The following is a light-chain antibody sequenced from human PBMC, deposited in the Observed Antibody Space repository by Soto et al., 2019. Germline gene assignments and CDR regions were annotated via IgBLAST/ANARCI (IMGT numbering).Light chain of an antibody. CDR1: QSVSSSH. Sequence: NGSSQSPGTVSLKQGERATLSCRASQSVSSSHLAWYQHKPGQAPRLLIYAASSRATGSPDRFSGGGSGTDFTLTISRLEPEDFAVYYCQQYGYSPITFGQGTLLEIK. J-gene: IGKJ5*01. CDR3: QQYGYSPIT. CDR2: AAS. V-gene: IGKV3-20*01.